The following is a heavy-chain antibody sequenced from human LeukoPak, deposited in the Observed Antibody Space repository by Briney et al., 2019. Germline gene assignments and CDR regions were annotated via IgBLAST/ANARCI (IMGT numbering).Heavy chain of an antibody. CDR1: GFTFRTYA. D-gene: IGHD3-10*01. CDR2: TSGTGDNT. J-gene: IGHJ4*02. CDR3: AGVRGVKAFDS. Sequence: GGSLRLSCGASGFTFRTYAMSWVRQAPGKGLEWVSTTSGTGDNTYYADSVKGRFTISRDNSKNTLYLHMNSLRAEDTAVYYCAGVRGVKAFDSWGQGSLVTVSS. V-gene: IGHV3-23*01.